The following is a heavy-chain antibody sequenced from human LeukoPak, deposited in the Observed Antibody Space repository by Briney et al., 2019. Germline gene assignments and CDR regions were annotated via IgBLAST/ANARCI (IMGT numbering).Heavy chain of an antibody. D-gene: IGHD6-6*01. CDR3: ARAPDGIAARLRGYYFDY. CDR2: ISTYNGNT. V-gene: IGHV1-18*01. J-gene: IGHJ4*02. CDR1: GYTFTSYG. Sequence: GASVKVSCKASGYTFTSYGISWVRQAPGQGLEWMGWISTYNGNTNYALKLQGRVTMTTDTSTSTACMELRSLRSDDTAVYYCARAPDGIAARLRGYYFDYWGQGTLVTVSS.